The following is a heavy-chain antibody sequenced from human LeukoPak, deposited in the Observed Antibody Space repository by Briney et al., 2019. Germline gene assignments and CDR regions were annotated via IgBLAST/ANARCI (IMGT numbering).Heavy chain of an antibody. CDR2: ISYDGSNK. J-gene: IGHJ4*02. CDR3: ASGPADFDY. Sequence: GGSLRLSCAASGFTFSGYWMSWVRQAPGKGLEWVAVISYDGSNKYYADSVKGRFTISRDNSKNTLYLQMNSLRAEDTAVYYCASGPADFDYWGQGTLVTVSS. V-gene: IGHV3-30*03. D-gene: IGHD2-2*01. CDR1: GFTFSGYW.